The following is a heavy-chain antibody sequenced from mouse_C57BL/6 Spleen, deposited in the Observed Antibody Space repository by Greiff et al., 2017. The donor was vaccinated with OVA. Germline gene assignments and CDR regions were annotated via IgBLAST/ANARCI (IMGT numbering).Heavy chain of an antibody. J-gene: IGHJ3*01. V-gene: IGHV1-54*01. D-gene: IGHD2-4*01. CDR1: GYAFTNYL. CDR3: ARWEYDYSFAY. CDR2: IYPGSGGN. Sequence: QVQLQQSGAELVRPGTSVKVSCTASGYAFTNYLIEWVKQRPGQGLEWIGVIYPGSGGNNYNEKFKGKATLTADKSSSTAYMQLSSLTSEDSAVYFCARWEYDYSFAYWGQGTLVTVSA.